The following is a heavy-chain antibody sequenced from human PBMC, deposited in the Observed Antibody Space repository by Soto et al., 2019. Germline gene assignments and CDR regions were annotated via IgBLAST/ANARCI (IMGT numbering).Heavy chain of an antibody. V-gene: IGHV3-30-3*01. CDR2: ISYDGSNK. D-gene: IGHD3-10*01. CDR3: ARESFWFGVDYYYGMDV. J-gene: IGHJ6*02. Sequence: GGSLRLSCAASGFTFSSYAMHWVRQAPGKGLEWVAVISYDGSNKYYADSVKGRFTISRDNSKNTLYLQMNSLRADDTAVYYCARESFWFGVDYYYGMDVWGQGTTVTVSS. CDR1: GFTFSSYA.